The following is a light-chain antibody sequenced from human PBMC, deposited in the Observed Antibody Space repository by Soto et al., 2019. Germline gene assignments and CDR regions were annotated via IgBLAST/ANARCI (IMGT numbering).Light chain of an antibody. CDR3: SSYTSSSTV. Sequence: QSALTQPGSVSGSPGQSITISCSGTSRDVGAYNLVSWYQQRPGKAPKLLIYEVRNRPSGLSYRFSGSKSGNTASLTISSLLPEDEADYYCSSYTSSSTVFGTGTKLTVL. CDR1: SRDVGAYNL. CDR2: EVR. J-gene: IGLJ1*01. V-gene: IGLV2-14*01.